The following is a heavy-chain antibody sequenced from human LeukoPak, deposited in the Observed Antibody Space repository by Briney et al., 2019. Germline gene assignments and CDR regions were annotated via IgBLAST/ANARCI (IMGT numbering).Heavy chain of an antibody. J-gene: IGHJ4*02. D-gene: IGHD3-22*01. CDR3: TRAPPGMTMMTDY. CDR2: VSTNDGNT. CDR1: GYTFTNYH. V-gene: IGHV1-18*01. Sequence: ASVTVSCKASGYTFTNYHIAWVRQAPGQGLEWMGWVSTNDGNTVYAQRLQGRVTMTTDTSTSVAYMELRSLTSDDTAVYYCTRAPPGMTMMTDYWGQGTLVTVSP.